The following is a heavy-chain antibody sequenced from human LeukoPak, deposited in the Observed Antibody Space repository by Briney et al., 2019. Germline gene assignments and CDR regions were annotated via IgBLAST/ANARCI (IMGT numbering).Heavy chain of an antibody. J-gene: IGHJ6*03. CDR2: LSNSGDST. CDR3: ATDPKRSRAHSYYYYMDV. V-gene: IGHV3-23*01. D-gene: IGHD2-2*01. CDR1: GFTFSTFA. Sequence: GGSLRLSCAASGFTFSTFAMYWVRQAPGKGLEWVSSLSNSGDSTYYAGSVKGRFIISRDNSKNTLYLQMNSLRAEDTALYYCATDPKRSRAHSYYYYMDVWGKGTTVTVSS.